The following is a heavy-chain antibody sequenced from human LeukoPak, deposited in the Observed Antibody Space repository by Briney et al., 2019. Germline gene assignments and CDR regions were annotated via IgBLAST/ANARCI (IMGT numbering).Heavy chain of an antibody. CDR2: LSAYNGNT. D-gene: IGHD6-13*01. Sequence: ASVKVSCKASGYTFTSYDISWVRQAPGQGLEWMGWLSAYNGNTNYAQKLQGRVTMTTDTSTSTAYMELRSLRSDDTAVYYCAGEIGSRIGAAIDYWGQGTLVTVSS. CDR3: AGEIGSRIGAAIDY. J-gene: IGHJ4*02. V-gene: IGHV1-18*01. CDR1: GYTFTSYD.